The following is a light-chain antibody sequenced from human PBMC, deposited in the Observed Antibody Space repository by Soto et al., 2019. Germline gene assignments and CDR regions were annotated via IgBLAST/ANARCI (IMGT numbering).Light chain of an antibody. CDR3: QQRSNWPLFT. CDR1: QSVSSY. Sequence: EIVLTQSPATLSLSPGERATLSCRASQSVSSYLAWYQQKPGQAPRLLIYDASNRATVIPARFSGSGSGTGFTRTISILEPEDFAVYYCQQRSNWPLFTFGPGSKVDIK. CDR2: DAS. J-gene: IGKJ3*01. V-gene: IGKV3-11*01.